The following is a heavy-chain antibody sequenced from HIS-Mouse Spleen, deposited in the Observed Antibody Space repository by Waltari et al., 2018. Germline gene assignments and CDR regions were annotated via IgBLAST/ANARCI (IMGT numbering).Heavy chain of an antibody. CDR3: ARDGELGIFAFDI. CDR2: IYTSGST. CDR1: GGSISSYY. Sequence: QVQLQESGPGLVKPSETPSLTCTVSGGSISSYYWSWIRQPAGKGLEWIGRIYTSGSTNSNPSLKSRVTMSVDTSKNQFSLKLSSVTAADTAVYYCARDGELGIFAFDIWGQGTMVTVSS. J-gene: IGHJ3*02. D-gene: IGHD7-27*01. V-gene: IGHV4-4*07.